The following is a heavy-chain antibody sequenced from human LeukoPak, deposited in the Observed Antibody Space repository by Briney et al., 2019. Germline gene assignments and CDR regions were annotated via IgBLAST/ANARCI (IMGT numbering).Heavy chain of an antibody. Sequence: PSETLSLTCAVYGGSFSGYYWSWIRQPPGKGLEWIGEINHSGSTNYNPSLKSRVTISVDTSKNQFSLKLSSVTAADTAVYYCAGPRGGWFGARDAFDIWGQGTMVTVSS. CDR2: INHSGST. D-gene: IGHD3-10*01. CDR1: GGSFSGYY. J-gene: IGHJ3*02. CDR3: AGPRGGWFGARDAFDI. V-gene: IGHV4-34*01.